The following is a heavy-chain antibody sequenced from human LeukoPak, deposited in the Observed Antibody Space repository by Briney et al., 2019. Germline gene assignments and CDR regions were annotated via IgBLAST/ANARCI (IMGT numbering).Heavy chain of an antibody. V-gene: IGHV1-18*01. CDR3: ARVGYYDSSGYYTADW. J-gene: IGHJ4*02. D-gene: IGHD3-22*01. Sequence: GASVKVSCKASGYTFTSYGISWVRQAPGQGLEWMGWISAYNGNTNYAQKLQGRVTMTTDTSTSTAYMELRSLRSDDTAVYYCARVGYYDSSGYYTADWWGQGTLVTVSS. CDR2: ISAYNGNT. CDR1: GYTFTSYG.